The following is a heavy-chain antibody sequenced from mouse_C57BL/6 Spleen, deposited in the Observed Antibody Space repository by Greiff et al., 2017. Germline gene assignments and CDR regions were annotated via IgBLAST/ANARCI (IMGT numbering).Heavy chain of an antibody. J-gene: IGHJ4*01. CDR1: GFTFSSYA. CDR3: ARDTYDYDFYYAMDY. D-gene: IGHD2-4*01. Sequence: EVQLVESGGGLVKPGGSLKLSCAASGFTFSSYAMSWVRQTPEKRLEWVATISDGGSYTYYTDNVKGRFTFSRDNAKNNLYLQMSHLKSEDTAMYYCARDTYDYDFYYAMDYWGQGTSVTVSS. V-gene: IGHV5-4*01. CDR2: ISDGGSYT.